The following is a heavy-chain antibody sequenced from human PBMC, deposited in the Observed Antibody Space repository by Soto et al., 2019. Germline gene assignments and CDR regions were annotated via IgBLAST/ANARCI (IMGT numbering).Heavy chain of an antibody. CDR3: ARESGGATATLDYYYFDMDV. CDR2: INPNGGVT. V-gene: IGHV1-2*04. Sequence: QVQLVQSGAEVKNPGASVTVSCRSSGDTFNDYYIHWVQQAPGQGLEWMGWINPNGGVTKYAQKCQGWVSMTRDTSIRTVYMQLSRLRSDDTAVYYCARESGGATATLDYYYFDMDVGGTGTTVTVSS. CDR1: GDTFNDYY. D-gene: IGHD5-12*01. J-gene: IGHJ6*03.